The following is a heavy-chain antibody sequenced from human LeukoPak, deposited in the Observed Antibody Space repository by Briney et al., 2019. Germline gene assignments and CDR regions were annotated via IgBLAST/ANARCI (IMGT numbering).Heavy chain of an antibody. CDR3: ARDLKGFNL. V-gene: IGHV3-7*04. CDR2: IKQDGSQD. J-gene: IGHJ5*02. Sequence: WGSLRLSCEASGFYFSAYLMSWVRQAPGKGLEWVANIKQDGSQDFYLDSVKGRFTISRDNGNNSLYLHMTRLRVEDTAVYYWARDLKGFNLWGQGALVTVSS. CDR1: GFYFSAYL.